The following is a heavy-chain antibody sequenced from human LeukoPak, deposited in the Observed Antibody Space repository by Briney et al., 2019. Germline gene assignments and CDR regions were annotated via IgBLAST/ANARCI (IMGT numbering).Heavy chain of an antibody. J-gene: IGHJ4*02. CDR1: GASISTDY. Sequence: SETLSLTCTVSGASISTDYWRWLRQPTGKGLEWIGRIYDSESTNSNPSLRSRVTVSVDTSKNQFSLKLTSVTAADTGVYYCAKASRAYCSSTYCSLYYFDYWGQGTLVTVSS. D-gene: IGHD2-15*01. CDR2: IYDSEST. CDR3: AKASRAYCSSTYCSLYYFDY. V-gene: IGHV4-4*07.